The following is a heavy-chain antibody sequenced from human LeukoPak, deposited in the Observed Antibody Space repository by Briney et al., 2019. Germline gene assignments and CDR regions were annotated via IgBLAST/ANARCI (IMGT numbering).Heavy chain of an antibody. CDR1: GFTFSDYY. J-gene: IGHJ4*02. CDR3: ARGDDYGSGSYYPTPDY. Sequence: GGSLRLSCAASGFTFSDYYISWIRQAPGKGLEWVSYISSSGSTIYYADSVKGRFTISRDNAKNTLYLQMNSLRSEDTAVYYCARGDDYGSGSYYPTPDYWGQGTLVTVSS. CDR2: ISSSGSTI. V-gene: IGHV3-11*01. D-gene: IGHD3-10*01.